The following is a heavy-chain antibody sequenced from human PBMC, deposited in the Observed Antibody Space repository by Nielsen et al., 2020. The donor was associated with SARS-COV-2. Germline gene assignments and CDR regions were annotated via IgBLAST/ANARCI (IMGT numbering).Heavy chain of an antibody. CDR3: ARDRYCSGGSCPYNWFDP. V-gene: IGHV4-30-2*01. D-gene: IGHD2-15*01. CDR1: GGSISSGGYS. Sequence: SETLSLTCAVSGGSISSGGYSWSWIRQPPGKGLEWIGYIYHSGSTYYNPSLKSRVTISVDRSKNQFSLKLSSVTAADTAVYYCARDRYCSGGSCPYNWFDPWGQGTLVTVSS. CDR2: IYHSGST. J-gene: IGHJ5*02.